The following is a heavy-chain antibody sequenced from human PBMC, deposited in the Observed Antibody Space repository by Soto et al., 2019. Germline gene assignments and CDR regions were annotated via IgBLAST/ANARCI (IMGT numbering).Heavy chain of an antibody. D-gene: IGHD3-10*01. V-gene: IGHV3-9*01. J-gene: IGHJ4*02. Sequence: EVQLVESGGGLVQPGRSLRLSCAASGFTFDDYAIHWVRQAPGKGLEWVSGISWNGDATGYADSVQGRFIISRDNAKNSLYRQMNSLRNEDTAIYYCANLPLYGSGFDCWGQGTLVTVSS. CDR3: ANLPLYGSGFDC. CDR1: GFTFDDYA. CDR2: ISWNGDAT.